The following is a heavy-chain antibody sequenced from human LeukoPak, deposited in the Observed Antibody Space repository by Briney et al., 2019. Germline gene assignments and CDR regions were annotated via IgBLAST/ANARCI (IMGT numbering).Heavy chain of an antibody. V-gene: IGHV4-59*11. CDR2: IHYTGST. CDR1: GDSISSHY. CDR3: AKDIRNSGSYWGVGDDY. D-gene: IGHD1-26*01. Sequence: SETLSLTCTVSGDSISSHYWSWIRQPPGKGLEWIGYIHYTGSTNYNPSLWSRVTMSVASSKIQFSLRLTSVTAADTAVYYCAKDIRNSGSYWGVGDDYWGQGTLVTVSS. J-gene: IGHJ4*02.